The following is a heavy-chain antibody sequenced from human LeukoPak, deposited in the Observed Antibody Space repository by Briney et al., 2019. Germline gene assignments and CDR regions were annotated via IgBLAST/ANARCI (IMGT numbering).Heavy chain of an antibody. CDR1: GFTFSSYS. D-gene: IGHD3-9*01. CDR3: ASGESILTGFDY. CDR2: ISSSSSYI. Sequence: PGGSLRLSCAASGFTFSSYSMNWVRQAPGKGLEWVSSISSSSSYIYYADSVKGRFTISRDNAKNSLYLQMNSLGAEDTAVYYCASGESILTGFDYWGQGTLVTVSS. V-gene: IGHV3-21*01. J-gene: IGHJ4*02.